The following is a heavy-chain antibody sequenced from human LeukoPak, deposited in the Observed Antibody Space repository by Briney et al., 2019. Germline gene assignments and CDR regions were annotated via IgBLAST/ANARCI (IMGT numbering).Heavy chain of an antibody. CDR2: IYDSWTT. CDR1: GVSVSSGGYY. CDR3: ARAGGARYFDY. Sequence: PSETLSLTCAVSGVSVSSGGYYWGWLRQPPGKGLEWIGYIYDSWTTNYNPSRKRRVTFSIDTSKSQFSLKLNSVTAADTAVYYCARAGGARYFDYWGQGTLVTVSS. J-gene: IGHJ4*02. D-gene: IGHD1-26*01. V-gene: IGHV4-61*08.